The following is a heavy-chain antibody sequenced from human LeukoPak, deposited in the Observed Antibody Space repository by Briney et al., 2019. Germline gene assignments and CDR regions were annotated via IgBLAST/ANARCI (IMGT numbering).Heavy chain of an antibody. V-gene: IGHV3-30*18. J-gene: IGHJ4*02. CDR2: ISYDGSNK. CDR3: AKDAVRGVMRYYFDY. D-gene: IGHD3-10*01. CDR1: GFTFSSYG. Sequence: GGSLRLPCAASGFTFSSYGMHWVRQAPGKGLEWVAVISYDGSNKYYADSVKGRFTISRDNSKNTLYLQMNGLRAEDTAVYYCAKDAVRGVMRYYFDYWGQGTLVTVSS.